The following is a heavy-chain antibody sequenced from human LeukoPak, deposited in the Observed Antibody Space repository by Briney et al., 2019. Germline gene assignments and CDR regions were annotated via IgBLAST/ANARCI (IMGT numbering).Heavy chain of an antibody. Sequence: GGSLRLSCAASGFTFDDYAMSWVRQAPGKGLEWVSSISADGAGRYYADSVKGRFIISRDNSRNTLYMQMISLRAEDTAVYYCARIITAAGSDYWGQRTLVTVSS. CDR2: ISADGAGR. CDR3: ARIITAAGSDY. D-gene: IGHD2-15*01. V-gene: IGHV3-23*01. J-gene: IGHJ4*02. CDR1: GFTFDDYA.